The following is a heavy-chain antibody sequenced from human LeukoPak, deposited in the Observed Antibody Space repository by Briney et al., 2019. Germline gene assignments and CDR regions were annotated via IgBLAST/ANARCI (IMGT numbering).Heavy chain of an antibody. CDR1: GFTFSSYS. J-gene: IGHJ4*02. D-gene: IGHD4-17*01. Sequence: GGSLRLSCAASGFTFSSYSMNWVRQAPGKGLEWFSSISSSSSYIYYADSVKGRFTISRDNAKNSLYLQMNSLRAEDTAVYYCARLYDYGDPPFDYWGQGTLVTVSS. CDR2: ISSSSSYI. CDR3: ARLYDYGDPPFDY. V-gene: IGHV3-21*01.